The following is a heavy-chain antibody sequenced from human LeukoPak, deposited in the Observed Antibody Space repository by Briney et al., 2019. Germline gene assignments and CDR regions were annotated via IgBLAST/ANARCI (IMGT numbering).Heavy chain of an antibody. D-gene: IGHD1/OR15-1a*01. CDR1: GFTFSDYY. V-gene: IGHV4-34*01. Sequence: SGGSLRLSCAASGFTFSDYYWSWIRQPPGKGLQWIGEINHSGTTNYNPSLKSRVTISVDTSKNQFSLRLSSVTAADTAVYYCARRGMEHTFYYYYYMDVWGKGTTVTVSS. CDR3: ARRGMEHTFYYYYYMDV. CDR2: INHSGTT. J-gene: IGHJ6*03.